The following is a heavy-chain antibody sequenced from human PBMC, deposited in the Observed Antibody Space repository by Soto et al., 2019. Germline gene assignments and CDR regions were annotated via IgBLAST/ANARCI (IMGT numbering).Heavy chain of an antibody. J-gene: IGHJ6*02. V-gene: IGHV1-69*01. CDR2: IIPXXGTA. Sequence: QVQLVQSGAEVKKPGSSVKVSCKASGGXXXXYAISWVRXXXXXXXEWKGGIIPXXGTANYAQKFQGRVTITADESTSTDYIELSSLSAQDTALNYCARASRRSRDGHPYGGYYYYGMDDGGQVTTVTFSS. D-gene: IGHD3-16*01. CDR3: ARASRRSRDGHPYGGYYYYGMDD. CDR1: GGXXXXYA.